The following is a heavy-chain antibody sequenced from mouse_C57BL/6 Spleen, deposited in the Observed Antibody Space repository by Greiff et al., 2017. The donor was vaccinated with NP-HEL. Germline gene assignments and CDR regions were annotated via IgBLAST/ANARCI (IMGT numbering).Heavy chain of an antibody. V-gene: IGHV1-82*01. CDR2: IYPGDGDT. CDR1: GYAFSSSW. D-gene: IGHD1-1*01. J-gene: IGHJ2*01. Sequence: QVQLKQSGPELVKPGASVKISCKASGYAFSSSWMNWVKQRPGKGLEWIGRIYPGDGDTNYNGTFKGKATLTTDKSSSTAYMQLSSLTSEDSAVYFCAREGYYYGSFDYWGQGTTLTVSS. CDR3: AREGYYYGSFDY.